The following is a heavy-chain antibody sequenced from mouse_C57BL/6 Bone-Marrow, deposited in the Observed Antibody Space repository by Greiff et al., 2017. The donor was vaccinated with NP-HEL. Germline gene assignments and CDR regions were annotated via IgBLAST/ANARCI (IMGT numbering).Heavy chain of an antibody. CDR3: ARDPGSSYSYYYAMDY. Sequence: DVQLVESGPGMVKPSQSLSLTCTVTGYSITSGYDWHWIRHFPGNKLEWMGYISYSGSTNYNPSLKSRISITHDTSKNHFFLKLNSVTTEDTATYYCARDPGSSYSYYYAMDYWGQGTSVTVSS. J-gene: IGHJ4*01. CDR2: ISYSGST. D-gene: IGHD1-1*01. V-gene: IGHV3-1*01. CDR1: GYSITSGYD.